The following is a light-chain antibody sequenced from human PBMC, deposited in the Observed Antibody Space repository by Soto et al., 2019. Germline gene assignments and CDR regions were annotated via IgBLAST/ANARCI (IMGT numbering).Light chain of an antibody. CDR1: QSISSTF. J-gene: IGKJ1*01. CDR3: QRYECSWT. CDR2: GAS. V-gene: IGKV3-20*01. Sequence: EIVLTQSPGTLSLSPGEGATLSCRASQSISSTFLAWYQHKPGQAPMVLIYGASRRAAGIPDRFSGSWSGTDFTLTISRLGPEDFAVYYCQRYECSWTFGQGTKVEMK.